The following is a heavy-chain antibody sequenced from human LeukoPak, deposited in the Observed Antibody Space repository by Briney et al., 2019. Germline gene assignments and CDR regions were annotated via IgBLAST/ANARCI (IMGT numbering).Heavy chain of an antibody. V-gene: IGHV4-31*03. CDR1: GVSINTVGYY. Sequence: SETLSLTCTVSGVSINTVGYYWTWIRQHPGKGLEWLGFIHNSGSTYYNPSLKSRLTISIDMSQNHFSLKLTSLTAADTAVYYCARETRRGRYFDLWGRGTLVTVSS. CDR2: IHNSGST. CDR3: ARETRRGRYFDL. J-gene: IGHJ2*01.